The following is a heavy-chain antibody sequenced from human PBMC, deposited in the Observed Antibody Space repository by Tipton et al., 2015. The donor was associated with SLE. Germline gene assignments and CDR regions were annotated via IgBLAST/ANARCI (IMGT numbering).Heavy chain of an antibody. J-gene: IGHJ5*02. CDR2: FSISDDSDDDT. Sequence: SLRLSCAASGFTFSRSAMSGVRQAPGKGLEWVSSFSISDDSDDDTYYADSVKGRFTISRDNSKNTLYLQMNSLRAEDTAVYYCAGGPVIGFNWFDPWGQGTLVTVSS. V-gene: IGHV3-23*01. D-gene: IGHD2/OR15-2a*01. CDR1: GFTFSRSA. CDR3: AGGPVIGFNWFDP.